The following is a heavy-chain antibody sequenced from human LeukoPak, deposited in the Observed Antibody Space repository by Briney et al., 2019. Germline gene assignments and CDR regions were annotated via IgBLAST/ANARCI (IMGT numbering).Heavy chain of an antibody. Sequence: GGSLRLSCAASGFTVSSNYMSWVRQAPGKGLEWVSVIYSGGSTYYADSVEGRFTISRHNSKNTLYLQMNSLRAEDTAVYYCARLNFGELRNSYYDILTGQSPHYFDYWGQGTLVTVSS. CDR3: ARLNFGELRNSYYDILTGQSPHYFDY. V-gene: IGHV3-53*04. D-gene: IGHD3-9*01. CDR2: IYSGGST. CDR1: GFTVSSNY. J-gene: IGHJ4*02.